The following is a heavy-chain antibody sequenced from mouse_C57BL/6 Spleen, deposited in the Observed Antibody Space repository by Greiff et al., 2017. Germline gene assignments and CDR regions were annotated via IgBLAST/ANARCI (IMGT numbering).Heavy chain of an antibody. CDR1: GFTFSDYY. V-gene: IGHV5-16*01. CDR2: INYDGSST. CDR3: ARGGGSSFPFAY. D-gene: IGHD1-1*01. J-gene: IGHJ3*01. Sequence: EVHLVESEGGLVQPGSSMKLSCTASGFTFSDYYMAWVRQVPEKGLEWVANINYDGSSTYYLDSLKSRFIISRDNAKNILYLQMSSLKSEDTATYYCARGGGSSFPFAYWGQGTLVTVSA.